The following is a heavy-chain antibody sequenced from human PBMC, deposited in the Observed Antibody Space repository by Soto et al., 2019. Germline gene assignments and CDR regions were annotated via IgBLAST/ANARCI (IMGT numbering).Heavy chain of an antibody. J-gene: IGHJ5*02. CDR1: GGTFSNYW. V-gene: IGHV3-74*01. CDR3: ATAGSYRFDP. CDR2: INPDATTI. Sequence: XGSLILSCATSGGTFSNYWIHWVRQAPGEGLVWVSRINPDATTINYADSVKGRFTVSRDNAKNTLYLQMNSLRAEDTAVYYCATAGSYRFDPWRQGTLGTVSS. D-gene: IGHD3-10*01.